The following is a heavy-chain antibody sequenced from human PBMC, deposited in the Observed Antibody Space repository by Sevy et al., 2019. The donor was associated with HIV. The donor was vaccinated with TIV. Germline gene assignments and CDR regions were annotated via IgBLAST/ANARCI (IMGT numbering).Heavy chain of an antibody. CDR3: ARDDGNYYFHY. J-gene: IGHJ4*02. CDR2: IKQDAGQK. Sequence: GSLRLSCVASGFTFSKYWMGWVRQAPGKGLEWVANIKQDAGQKYYVDSVKGRFLISRENAKNSLYLQMNSLRAEDTAVYFCARDDGNYYFHYWGQGTLVTVSS. V-gene: IGHV3-7*01. CDR1: GFTFSKYW. D-gene: IGHD1-7*01.